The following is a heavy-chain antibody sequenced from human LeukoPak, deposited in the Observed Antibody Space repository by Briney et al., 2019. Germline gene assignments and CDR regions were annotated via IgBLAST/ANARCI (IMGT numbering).Heavy chain of an antibody. J-gene: IGHJ6*03. CDR2: IYYSGST. V-gene: IGHV4-61*05. CDR1: GGSISSSSYY. CDR3: AISRVDYDYPLGYMDV. Sequence: SETLSLTCTVSGGSISSSSYYWGWIRQPPGKGLEWIGYIYYSGSTNYNPSLKSRVTISVDTSKNQFSLRLSSVTAADTAVYYCAISRVDYDYPLGYMDVWGEGTTVTVSS. D-gene: IGHD3-16*01.